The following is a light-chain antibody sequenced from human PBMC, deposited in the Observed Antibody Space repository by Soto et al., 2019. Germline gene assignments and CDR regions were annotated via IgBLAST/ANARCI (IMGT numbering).Light chain of an antibody. CDR3: QQYNSYSWT. CDR1: QTINAS. Sequence: DIQMTLAPCTLSASVGDRVTITCRASQTINASLAWYQQKPGKAPKLLIQKASRLEPGVPSRFSGSGSGTDFALTISGLQPDDFATYYCQQYNSYSWTFGQGPRWIS. CDR2: KAS. V-gene: IGKV1-5*03. J-gene: IGKJ1*01.